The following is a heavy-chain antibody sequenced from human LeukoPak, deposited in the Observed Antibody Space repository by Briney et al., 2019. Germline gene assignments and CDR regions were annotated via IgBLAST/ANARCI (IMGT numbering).Heavy chain of an antibody. CDR2: INPNSGAT. Sequence: ASVTVSCKSSGYTFTGYYMHWVRQAPGQGLEWMGWINPNSGATNYAQNLQGRATMTSDTSINTVYMEVNSLRSDDTAVYFCARDRTSVTIFDYWGQGTLVTVSS. CDR3: ARDRTSVTIFDY. D-gene: IGHD4-17*01. J-gene: IGHJ4*02. V-gene: IGHV1-2*02. CDR1: GYTFTGYY.